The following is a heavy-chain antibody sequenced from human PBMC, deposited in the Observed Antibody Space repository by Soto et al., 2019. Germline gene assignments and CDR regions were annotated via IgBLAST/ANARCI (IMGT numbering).Heavy chain of an antibody. CDR2: IYYSGST. Sequence: QVQLQESGPGLVKPSETLSLTCTVSGGSISSYYWSWIRQPPGKGLEWIGYIYYSGSTNYNPSLKSRVTISVDTSKNQFSLKLSSVTAEATAVYYCASSRRGYSGLVFDPWGQGTLVTVSS. D-gene: IGHD5-12*01. CDR1: GGSISSYY. CDR3: ASSRRGYSGLVFDP. J-gene: IGHJ5*02. V-gene: IGHV4-59*08.